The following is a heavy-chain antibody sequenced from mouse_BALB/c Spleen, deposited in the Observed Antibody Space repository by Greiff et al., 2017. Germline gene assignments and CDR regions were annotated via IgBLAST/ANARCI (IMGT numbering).Heavy chain of an antibody. Sequence: VQLQQSGAELVRPGASVTLSCKASGYTFTDYEMHWVKQTPVHGLEWIGAIDPETGGTAYNQKFKGKATLTADKSSSTAYMELRSLTSEDSAVYYCASMEVWYFDVWGAGTTVTVSS. CDR3: ASMEVWYFDV. J-gene: IGHJ1*01. D-gene: IGHD1-1*02. V-gene: IGHV1-15*01. CDR2: IDPETGGT. CDR1: GYTFTDYE.